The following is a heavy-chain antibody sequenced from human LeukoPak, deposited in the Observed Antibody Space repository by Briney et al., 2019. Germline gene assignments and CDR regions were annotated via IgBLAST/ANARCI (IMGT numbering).Heavy chain of an antibody. CDR1: GGSISSGGYS. CDR3: ARRGRNPTAAGNLVRNWYFDL. J-gene: IGHJ2*01. D-gene: IGHD6-13*01. Sequence: SETLSLTCAVSGGSISSGGYSWSWIRQPPGTGLEWIGYIYHSGSTYYNPSLKSRVTISVDRSKNQFSLKLSSVTAADTAVYYCARRGRNPTAAGNLVRNWYFDLWGRGTLVTVSS. CDR2: IYHSGST. V-gene: IGHV4-30-2*01.